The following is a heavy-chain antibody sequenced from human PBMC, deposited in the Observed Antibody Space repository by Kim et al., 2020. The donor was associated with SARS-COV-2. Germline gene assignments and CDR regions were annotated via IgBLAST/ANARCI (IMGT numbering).Heavy chain of an antibody. D-gene: IGHD4-4*01. CDR3: ARGPNYSPFDY. J-gene: IGHJ4*02. CDR2: I. V-gene: IGHV3-48*03. Sequence: IYAADSVGGRFTTSSDNDKNALYLQMNSLRDEDTAVYYCARGPNYSPFDYWGQGTLVTVSS.